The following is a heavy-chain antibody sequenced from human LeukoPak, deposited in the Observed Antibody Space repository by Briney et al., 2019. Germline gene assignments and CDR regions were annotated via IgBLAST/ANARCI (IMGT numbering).Heavy chain of an antibody. J-gene: IGHJ3*02. CDR2: ISSSGSTI. CDR3: ARGWDYGDYLTTYDAFDI. Sequence: GSLRLSCAASGFTFSSYEMNWARQAPGKGLEWVSYISSSGSTIYYADSVKGRFTISRDNAKNSLYLQMNSLRAEDTAVYYCARGWDYGDYLTTYDAFDIWGQGTMVTVSS. V-gene: IGHV3-48*03. CDR1: GFTFSSYE. D-gene: IGHD4-17*01.